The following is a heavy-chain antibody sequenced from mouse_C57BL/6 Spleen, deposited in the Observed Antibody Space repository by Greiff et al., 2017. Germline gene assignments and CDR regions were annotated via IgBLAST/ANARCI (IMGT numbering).Heavy chain of an antibody. CDR1: GFTFNTYA. J-gene: IGHJ4*01. CDR2: IRSKSSNYAT. Sequence: EVQRVESGGGLVQPKGSLKLSCAASGFTFNTYAMHWVRQAPGKGLEWVARIRSKSSNYATYYADSVKDRFTISRDDSQTMLYLQMNNLKTEDTAMYCCVREGDRGVYYAMEYWGQGTAVTVSS. CDR3: VREGDRGVYYAMEY. V-gene: IGHV10-3*01. D-gene: IGHD2-14*01.